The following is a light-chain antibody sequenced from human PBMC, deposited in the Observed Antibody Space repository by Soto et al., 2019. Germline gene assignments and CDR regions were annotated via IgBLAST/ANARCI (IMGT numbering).Light chain of an antibody. CDR1: QSVSSSY. Sequence: EIVLTQSPGTLSLSPGERATLSCRASQSVSSSYLAWYHQKPGQAPTLLIYGASSRATGLPDRFSGSGSGTDFTLTISRLEPEDFAVYYCQQYGSSPGWTFGQGTKVEIK. V-gene: IGKV3-20*01. CDR2: GAS. J-gene: IGKJ1*01. CDR3: QQYGSSPGWT.